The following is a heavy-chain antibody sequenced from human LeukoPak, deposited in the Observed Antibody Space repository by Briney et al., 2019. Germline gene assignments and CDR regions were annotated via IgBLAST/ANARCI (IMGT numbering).Heavy chain of an antibody. J-gene: IGHJ4*02. V-gene: IGHV1-3*04. Sequence: EASVKVSCKASGYTFTSYAMHWVRQAPGQRLECMGWINTGNGNTKYSQKFQGRVTITRDTSASTAHMDLSSLRSEDTAVYYCARNTETAIPLPYYFDYWGQGTLVTVSS. CDR3: ARNTETAIPLPYYFDY. CDR2: INTGNGNT. CDR1: GYTFTSYA. D-gene: IGHD2-21*02.